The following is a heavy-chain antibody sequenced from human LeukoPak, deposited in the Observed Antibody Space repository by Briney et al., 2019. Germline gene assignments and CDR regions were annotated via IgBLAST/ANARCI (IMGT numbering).Heavy chain of an antibody. V-gene: IGHV3-53*01. Sequence: PGGSLRLSCPASGXSVSSNYTSWVRQAPGRGLECVSVTNSDGNTYYADSVRGRFTISRDNSKNTLYLQLSSLRVEDTAVYYCAKAEGYDILTGLDYWGQGTLVTVSS. D-gene: IGHD3-9*01. CDR2: TNSDGNT. J-gene: IGHJ4*02. CDR1: GXSVSSNY. CDR3: AKAEGYDILTGLDY.